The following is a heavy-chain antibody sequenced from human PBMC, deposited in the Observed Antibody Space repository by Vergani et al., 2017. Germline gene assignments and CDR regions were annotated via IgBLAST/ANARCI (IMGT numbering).Heavy chain of an antibody. CDR2: IYYSGST. CDR3: ARSYSSGWYPNWYFDL. J-gene: IGHJ2*01. D-gene: IGHD6-19*01. Sequence: QLQLQESGPGLVKPSETLSLTCTVSGGSISSSSYYWGWIRQPPGKGLEWIVSIYYSGSTYYNPSLKSRVTISVDTSKNQFSLKLSSVTAADTAVYYCARSYSSGWYPNWYFDLWGRGTLVTVSS. CDR1: GGSISSSSYY. V-gene: IGHV4-39*01.